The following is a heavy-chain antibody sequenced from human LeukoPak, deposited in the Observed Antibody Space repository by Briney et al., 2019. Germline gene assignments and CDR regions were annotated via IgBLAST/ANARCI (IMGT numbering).Heavy chain of an antibody. CDR1: GFTFDDYA. V-gene: IGHV3-9*01. CDR2: ISWNSGSI. J-gene: IGHJ4*02. Sequence: GGSLRLSCAASGFTFDDYAMHWVRQAPGKGLGWVPGISWNSGSIGYADSVKGRFTNSTDNAKNSLYMQMNSLRAEDTALYYCAKDRSDSSGYYLYYFDYWGQGTLVTVSS. D-gene: IGHD3-22*01. CDR3: AKDRSDSSGYYLYYFDY.